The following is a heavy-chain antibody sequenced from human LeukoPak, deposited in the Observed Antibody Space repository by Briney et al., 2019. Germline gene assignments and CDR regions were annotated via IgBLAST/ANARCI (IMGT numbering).Heavy chain of an antibody. CDR2: INPNSGGT. J-gene: IGHJ6*03. CDR1: GYTFTGYY. V-gene: IGHV1-2*02. D-gene: IGHD2-2*01. Sequence: ASVKVSCKASGYTFTGYYMHWVRQAPGQGLEWIGWINPNSGGTNYAQKFQSRVTMTRDTSISTAYMELSRLRSDDTAVYYCARKYCSSTSCYRHYYYYMDVWGKGTTVTVSS. CDR3: ARKYCSSTSCYRHYYYYMDV.